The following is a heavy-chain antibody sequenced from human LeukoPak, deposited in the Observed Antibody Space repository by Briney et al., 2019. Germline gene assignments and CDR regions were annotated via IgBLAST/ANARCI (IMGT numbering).Heavy chain of an antibody. CDR3: ARDAALPYGDYGPYYYYYMDV. CDR2: ISSSGSTI. V-gene: IGHV3-48*03. D-gene: IGHD4-17*01. Sequence: PGGSLRLSCAASGFTFSSYEMNWVRQAPGKGLEWVSYISSSGSTIYYADSVKGRFTISRDNAKNSLYLQMNSLRAEDTAVYYCARDAALPYGDYGPYYYYYMDVWGKGTTVTVSS. CDR1: GFTFSSYE. J-gene: IGHJ6*03.